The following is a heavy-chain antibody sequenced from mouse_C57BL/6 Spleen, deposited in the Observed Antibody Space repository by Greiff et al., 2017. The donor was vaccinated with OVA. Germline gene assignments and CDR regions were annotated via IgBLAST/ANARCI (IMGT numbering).Heavy chain of an antibody. CDR2: IYPGSGNT. CDR3: ARERGTAVVAPHYFDY. Sequence: VQLQQSGAELVRPGASVTLSCKASGYTFTDYYINWVKQRPGQGLEWIARIYPGSGNTYYNEKFTGQATLTAEKSSSTGYMQISSLSSEDTAVYFWARERGTAVVAPHYFDYWGQGTTLTVSS. V-gene: IGHV1-76*01. J-gene: IGHJ2*01. CDR1: GYTFTDYY. D-gene: IGHD1-1*01.